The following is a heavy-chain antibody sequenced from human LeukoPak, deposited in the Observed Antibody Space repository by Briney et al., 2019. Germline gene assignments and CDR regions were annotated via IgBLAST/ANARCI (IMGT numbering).Heavy chain of an antibody. Sequence: ASVKVSCKASGYTFTGYYMHWVRQAPGQGLEWMGWINPNSGGTNYAQKFQGRVTMTRDTSISTAYMELSRLRSDDTAVYYCARDTKYYYDSSGYLQGDYWGQGTLVTVSS. V-gene: IGHV1-2*02. CDR2: INPNSGGT. CDR1: GYTFTGYY. CDR3: ARDTKYYYDSSGYLQGDY. J-gene: IGHJ4*02. D-gene: IGHD3-22*01.